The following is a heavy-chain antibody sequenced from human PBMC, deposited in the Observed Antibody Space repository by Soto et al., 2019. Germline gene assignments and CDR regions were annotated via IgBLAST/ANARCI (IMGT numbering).Heavy chain of an antibody. CDR2: INSDGSST. D-gene: IGHD5-12*01. Sequence: EVQLVESGGGLVQPGGSLRLSCAASGFTFSIYWMHWVRQAPGKGLVWVSRINSDGSSTSYADSVKGRFTISRDNAKKTLYLQMNSLRAEDTAVYYCASEDRWLWRDYFDYWGQGTLVNVSS. J-gene: IGHJ4*02. CDR3: ASEDRWLWRDYFDY. CDR1: GFTFSIYW. V-gene: IGHV3-74*01.